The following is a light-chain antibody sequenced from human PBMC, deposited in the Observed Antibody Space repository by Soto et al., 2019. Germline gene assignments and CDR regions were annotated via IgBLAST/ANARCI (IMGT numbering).Light chain of an antibody. CDR2: AAS. J-gene: IGKJ1*01. Sequence: ERVMTQSPATLSVSPGERATLSCRASQSVSSNLAWYQQKPGQAPRLLIYAASSRATGIPDRFSGSGSGTDFTLTISSLEPEDFAVYYCQQRSSWPPTFGQGTKVDIK. CDR1: QSVSSN. CDR3: QQRSSWPPT. V-gene: IGKV3-11*01.